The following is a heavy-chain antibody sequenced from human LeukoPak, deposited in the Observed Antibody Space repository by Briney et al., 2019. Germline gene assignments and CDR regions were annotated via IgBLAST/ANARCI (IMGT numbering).Heavy chain of an antibody. CDR3: AKSSVARDISELDY. CDR1: GFTFDDYA. J-gene: IGHJ4*02. D-gene: IGHD3-9*01. Sequence: PGGSLRLSCAASGFTFDDYAMHWVRQAPGKGLEWVSGISWNSGSIGYADSVKGRFTISRDNANNSLYLQMNSLRAEDTALYYCAKSSVARDISELDYWGQGTLVTVSS. V-gene: IGHV3-9*01. CDR2: ISWNSGSI.